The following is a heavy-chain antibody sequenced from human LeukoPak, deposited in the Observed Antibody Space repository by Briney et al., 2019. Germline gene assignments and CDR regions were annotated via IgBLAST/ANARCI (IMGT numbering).Heavy chain of an antibody. J-gene: IGHJ5*02. CDR3: ARGRGCSSTSCSNWFDP. Sequence: SETLSLTCAVSGGSISSGGYSWSWIRQPPGKGLEWIGYIYHSGSTYYNPSLKSRVTISVDRSKNQFSLKLSSVTAADTAAYYCARGRGCSSTSCSNWFDPWGQGTLVTVSS. CDR1: GGSISSGGYS. D-gene: IGHD2-2*01. V-gene: IGHV4-30-2*01. CDR2: IYHSGST.